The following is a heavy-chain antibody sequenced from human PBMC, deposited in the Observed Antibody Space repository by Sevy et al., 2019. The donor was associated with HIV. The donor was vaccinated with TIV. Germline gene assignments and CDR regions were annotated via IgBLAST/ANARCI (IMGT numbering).Heavy chain of an antibody. Sequence: GGSLRLSCAASGFTFSRYWMSWVRQAPGKGLEWVANIKKDGSEKYYVDSVKGRFTISRDNAKNSLCLQMNSLRAEDTALYYCARDCSSTNCLWGLDVWGQGTTVTVSS. V-gene: IGHV3-7*03. CDR1: GFTFSRYW. CDR3: ARDCSSTNCLWGLDV. CDR2: IKKDGSEK. J-gene: IGHJ6*02. D-gene: IGHD2-2*01.